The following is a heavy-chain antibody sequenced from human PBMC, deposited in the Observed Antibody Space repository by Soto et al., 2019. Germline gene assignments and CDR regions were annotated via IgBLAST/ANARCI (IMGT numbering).Heavy chain of an antibody. J-gene: IGHJ4*02. CDR3: ATAEVDY. CDR2: MNSDGSST. CDR1: GFTFRSYD. Sequence: GGSLRLSCAASGFTFRSYDMHWVRQAPGKGLEWVSRMNSDGSSTNYADSVKGRFTVSGDNAKNTLYLQMNSLRAEDTAVYYCATAEVDYWGPGTLVTVSS. V-gene: IGHV3-74*01.